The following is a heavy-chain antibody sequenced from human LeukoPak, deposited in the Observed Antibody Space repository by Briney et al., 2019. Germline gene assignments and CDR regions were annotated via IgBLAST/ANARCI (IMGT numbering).Heavy chain of an antibody. CDR1: GFTFSSYA. Sequence: PGRSLRLSCAASGFTFSSYAVHWVRQAPGKGLEWVAVISYDGSNKYYADSVKGRFTISRDNSKNTLYLQMNSLRAEDTAVYYCARERVVYYYYYGMDVWGKGTTVTVSS. CDR3: ARERVVYYYYYGMDV. J-gene: IGHJ6*04. V-gene: IGHV3-30*04. CDR2: ISYDGSNK.